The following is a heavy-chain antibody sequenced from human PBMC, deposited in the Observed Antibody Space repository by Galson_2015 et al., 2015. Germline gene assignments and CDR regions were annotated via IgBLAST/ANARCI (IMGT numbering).Heavy chain of an antibody. CDR3: AISPWSD. V-gene: IGHV3-48*02. Sequence: SLRLSCAASGFTFSSYCMTWVRQAPGKGLEWVSYIRITSSTIYYADSVRGRFTISRDDAKNTLYLQMNSMRDEDTAVYYCAISPWSDWGQGTLVSVSS. CDR1: GFTFSSYC. J-gene: IGHJ4*02. D-gene: IGHD1-26*01. CDR2: IRITSSTI.